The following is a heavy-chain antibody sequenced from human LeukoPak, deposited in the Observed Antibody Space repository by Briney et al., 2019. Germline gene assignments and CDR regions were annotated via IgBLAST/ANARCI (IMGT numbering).Heavy chain of an antibody. D-gene: IGHD3-22*01. CDR2: INPSGGST. Sequence: ASVKVSCKASGYTFTSYYMHWVRQAPGQGLEWMGIINPSGGSTSYAQKFQGRVTMTRDTSTSTVYMELSSLRSEDTAVYYCARDDDLDSSGYYGSLFDYWGQGTLVTVSS. J-gene: IGHJ4*02. CDR3: ARDDDLDSSGYYGSLFDY. V-gene: IGHV1-46*01. CDR1: GYTFTSYY.